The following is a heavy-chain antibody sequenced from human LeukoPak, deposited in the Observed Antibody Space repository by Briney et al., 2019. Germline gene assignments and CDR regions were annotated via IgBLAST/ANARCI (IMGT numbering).Heavy chain of an antibody. D-gene: IGHD6-13*01. CDR3: ARDRTGTGYSSSWHYYYMDV. CDR1: GYTFTSYG. J-gene: IGHJ6*03. CDR2: ISAYNGNT. Sequence: ASVKVSCKASGYTFTSYGISWARQAPGQGLEWMGWISAYNGNTNYAQKLQGRVTMTTDTSTSTAYMELRSLRSDDTAVYYCARDRTGTGYSSSWHYYYMDVWGKGTTVTVSS. V-gene: IGHV1-18*01.